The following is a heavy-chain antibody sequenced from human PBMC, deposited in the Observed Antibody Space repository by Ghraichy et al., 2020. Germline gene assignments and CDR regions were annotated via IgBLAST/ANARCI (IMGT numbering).Heavy chain of an antibody. CDR1: GFTFSSYS. CDR3: ARGDGPTGYYGMDV. J-gene: IGHJ6*02. CDR2: ISSSSSYI. D-gene: IGHD3-10*01. Sequence: GGSLRLSCAASGFTFSSYSMNWVRQAPGKGLEWVSSISSSSSYIYYADSVKGRFTISRDNAKNSLYLQMNSLRAEDTAVYYCARGDGPTGYYGMDVWGQGTTVTVSS. V-gene: IGHV3-21*01.